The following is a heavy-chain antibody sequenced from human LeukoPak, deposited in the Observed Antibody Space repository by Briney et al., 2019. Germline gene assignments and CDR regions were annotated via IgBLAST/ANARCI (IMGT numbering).Heavy chain of an antibody. CDR3: ARERGSGRTLDY. D-gene: IGHD6-19*01. Sequence: ASVKVSCKASGYTFTSYYMHWVRQAPGQGLEWMGIINPSGGSTSYAQKFQGRVTMTRDTSTSTVYMGLSSLRSEDTAVYYCARERGSGRTLDYWGQGTLVTVSS. CDR2: INPSGGST. CDR1: GYTFTSYY. J-gene: IGHJ4*02. V-gene: IGHV1-46*01.